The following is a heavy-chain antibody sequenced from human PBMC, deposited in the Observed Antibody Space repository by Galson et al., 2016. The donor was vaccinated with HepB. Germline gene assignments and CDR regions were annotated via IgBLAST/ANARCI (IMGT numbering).Heavy chain of an antibody. Sequence: QSGAEVKKPGESLKISCKAFEFSFSSYWIGWVRQMPGKGLECMGIIYPGDSDTRYSPAFQGQVTISADQSTSTAYLQWSSLEASDTAMYDCARQGVKTKPTDAFGMWGQGTMVIVSS. CDR2: IYPGDSDT. J-gene: IGHJ3*02. CDR1: EFSFSSYW. CDR3: ARQGVKTKPTDAFGM. D-gene: IGHD1-14*01. V-gene: IGHV5-51*01.